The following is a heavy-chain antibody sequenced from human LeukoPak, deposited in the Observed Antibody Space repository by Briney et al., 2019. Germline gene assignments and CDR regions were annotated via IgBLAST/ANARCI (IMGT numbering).Heavy chain of an antibody. J-gene: IGHJ6*03. CDR3: ARGTSGYDPASRNYYYYYYMDV. V-gene: IGHV1-18*01. CDR1: GYTSTNYG. CDR2: ISAYSGNI. D-gene: IGHD5-12*01. Sequence: ASVKVSGKASGYTSTNYGFSWVRQAPGQGLEWMGWISAYSGNINYAQKVQGRVTMTTDTSTSTAYMELRSLRSDDTAVYYCARGTSGYDPASRNYYYYYYMDVWGKGTTVTVSS.